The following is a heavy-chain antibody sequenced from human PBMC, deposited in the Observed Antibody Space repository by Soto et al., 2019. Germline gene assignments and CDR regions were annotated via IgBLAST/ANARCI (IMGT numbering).Heavy chain of an antibody. D-gene: IGHD1-20*01. CDR2: MNPNSGNT. J-gene: IGHJ3*02. CDR3: ARSLRITGTQFTSLAFDI. V-gene: IGHV1-8*01. Sequence: EASVKVSCKASGYTFTSYDINWVRQATGQGLEWMGWMNPNSGNTGYAQKFQGRVTMTRNTSISTAYMELSSLRSEDTAVYYCARSLRITGTQFTSLAFDIWGQGTMVTVSS. CDR1: GYTFTSYD.